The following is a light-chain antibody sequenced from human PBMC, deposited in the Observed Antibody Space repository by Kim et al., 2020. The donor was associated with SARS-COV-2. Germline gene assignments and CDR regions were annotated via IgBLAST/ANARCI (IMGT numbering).Light chain of an antibody. J-gene: IGLJ2*01. CDR1: SSAIVVSNH. CDR2: AVT. V-gene: IGLV2-8*01. CDR3: SSYAGNSNLV. Sequence: GQSFTISSSGTSSAIVVSNHVSWYQQHPANAPRLLIYAVTPRPSGFPDRFAASKSGNTASLTVSGLQADDEADYYCSSYAGNSNLVFGGGTKVTVL.